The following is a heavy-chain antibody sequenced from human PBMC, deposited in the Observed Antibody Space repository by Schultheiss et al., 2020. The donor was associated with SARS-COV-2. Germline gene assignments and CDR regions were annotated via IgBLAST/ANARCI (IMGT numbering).Heavy chain of an antibody. CDR1: GFTFSSYS. CDR3: ARGLLVPAATY. V-gene: IGHV3-30*03. J-gene: IGHJ4*02. Sequence: GGSLRLSCAASGFTFSSYSMNWVRQAPGKGLEWVAVISYDGSNKYYADSVKGRFTISRDNSKNTLYLQMNSLRAEDTAVYYCARGLLVPAATYWGQGTLVTVSS. D-gene: IGHD2-2*01. CDR2: ISYDGSNK.